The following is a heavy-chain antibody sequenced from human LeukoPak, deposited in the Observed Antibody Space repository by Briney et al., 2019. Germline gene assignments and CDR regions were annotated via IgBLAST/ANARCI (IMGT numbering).Heavy chain of an antibody. J-gene: IGHJ4*02. CDR1: EFTFSYYW. Sequence: GGSLRLSCAASEFTFSYYWMSWVRQAPGKGLEWVANIKEDGSEKYYVDSVKGRFTISRDNAKNSLYLQMNSLRVEDTAVYYCARALAVAGTGYWGQGTLVTVSS. D-gene: IGHD6-19*01. CDR2: IKEDGSEK. V-gene: IGHV3-7*01. CDR3: ARALAVAGTGY.